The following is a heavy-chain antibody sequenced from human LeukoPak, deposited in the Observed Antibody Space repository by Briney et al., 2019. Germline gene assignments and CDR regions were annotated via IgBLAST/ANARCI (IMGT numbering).Heavy chain of an antibody. J-gene: IGHJ4*02. D-gene: IGHD6-19*01. CDR3: ATPWRFGIPVAGYY. CDR1: GFTFSSYG. CDR2: ISHDGSSK. Sequence: QPGRSLRLSCAASGFTFSSYGMHWVRQAPGKGLEWVAIISHDGSSKYYRDSVKGRFTISRDNSKSTLNLQMNSLRDDDTAVYFCATPWRFGIPVAGYYWGQGTLVIVSS. V-gene: IGHV3-30*03.